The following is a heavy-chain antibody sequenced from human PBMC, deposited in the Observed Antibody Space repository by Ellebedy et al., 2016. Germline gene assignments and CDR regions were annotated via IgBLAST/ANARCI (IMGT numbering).Heavy chain of an antibody. CDR3: ARVVGATDYYYYYGMDV. CDR1: GGSISSYY. Sequence: GSLRLXCTVSGGSISSYYWSWIRQPPGKGLEWIGYIYYSGSTNYNPSLKSRVTISVDTSKNQFSLKLSSVTAADTAVYYCARVVGATDYYYYYGMDVWGQGTTVTVSS. CDR2: IYYSGST. D-gene: IGHD1-26*01. J-gene: IGHJ6*02. V-gene: IGHV4-59*01.